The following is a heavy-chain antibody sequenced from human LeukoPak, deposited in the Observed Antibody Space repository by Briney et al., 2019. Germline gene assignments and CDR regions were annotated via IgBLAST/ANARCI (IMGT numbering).Heavy chain of an antibody. CDR2: IYWDDDK. Sequence: SGPTLVNPTQTLTLTCTFSGFSLSTSGVGVGWIRQPPGEALEWLALIYWDDDKRYSPSLKSRLTITKDTSKNQVVLTMTNMDPVDTATYYCAHIPAPSFWSGHFFYFDYWGQGTLVTVSS. CDR1: GFSLSTSGVG. D-gene: IGHD3-3*01. V-gene: IGHV2-5*02. CDR3: AHIPAPSFWSGHFFYFDY. J-gene: IGHJ4*02.